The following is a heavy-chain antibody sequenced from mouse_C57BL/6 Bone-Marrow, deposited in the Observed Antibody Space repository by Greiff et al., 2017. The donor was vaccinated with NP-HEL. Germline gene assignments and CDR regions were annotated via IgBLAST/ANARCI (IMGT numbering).Heavy chain of an antibody. V-gene: IGHV5-6*01. CDR3: ARQNRDDAY. D-gene: IGHD4-1*01. Sequence: EVQLVESGGDLVKPGGSLKLSCAASGFTFSSYGMSWVRQTPDKRLAWVATISSGGSYTYYPDSVKGRFTISRDNAKNTLYLQMSSLKSEDTAMYYCARQNRDDAYWGQGTLVTVSA. J-gene: IGHJ3*01. CDR2: ISSGGSYT. CDR1: GFTFSSYG.